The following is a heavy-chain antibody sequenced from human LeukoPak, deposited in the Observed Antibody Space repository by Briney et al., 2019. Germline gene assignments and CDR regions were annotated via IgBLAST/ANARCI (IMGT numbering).Heavy chain of an antibody. CDR2: IIPIFGTA. Sequence: SVKVSFKASGGTFSSYAISWVRQAPGRGLEWMGGIIPIFGTANYAQKFQGRVTITADESTSTAYIELSSLRSEDTAVYYCAGQWLPPDNEYYYYGMDVWGQGTTVTVSS. J-gene: IGHJ6*02. V-gene: IGHV1-69*13. D-gene: IGHD6-19*01. CDR1: GGTFSSYA. CDR3: AGQWLPPDNEYYYYGMDV.